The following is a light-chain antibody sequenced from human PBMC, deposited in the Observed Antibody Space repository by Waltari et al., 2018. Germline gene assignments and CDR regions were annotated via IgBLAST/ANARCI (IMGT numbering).Light chain of an antibody. CDR3: LVSYSGSWV. Sequence: WVHQKPCQVTRTRIYDTSNKQSCTPARFSGSLLGGKAALTLSGARPEDEAEYFCLVSYSGSWVFGGGTRLTVL. CDR2: DTS. V-gene: IGLV7-46*01. J-gene: IGLJ3*02.